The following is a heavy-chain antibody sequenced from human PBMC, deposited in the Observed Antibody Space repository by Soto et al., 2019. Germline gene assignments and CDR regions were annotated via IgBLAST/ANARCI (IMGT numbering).Heavy chain of an antibody. CDR1: GFTFSSYE. Sequence: PGGSLRLSCAASGFTFSSYEMNWVRQAPGKGLEWVSYISSSGSTIYYADSVKGRFTISRDNAKNSLYLQMNSLRAEDTAVYYCASSDVETLFDPWGQGTLVTVYS. CDR3: ASSDVETLFDP. CDR2: ISSSGSTI. V-gene: IGHV3-48*03. J-gene: IGHJ5*02.